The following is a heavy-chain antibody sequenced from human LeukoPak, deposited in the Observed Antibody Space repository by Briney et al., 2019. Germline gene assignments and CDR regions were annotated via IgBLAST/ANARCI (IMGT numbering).Heavy chain of an antibody. CDR1: GYTFTGYY. V-gene: IGHV1-18*04. Sequence: GASVKVSCKASGYTFTGYYMHWVRQAPGQGLEWMGWISAYNGNTNYAQKLQGRVTMTTDTSTSTAYMELRSLRSDDTAVYYCARPASPLGYCSGGSCYDYFDYWGQGTLVTVSS. D-gene: IGHD2-15*01. J-gene: IGHJ4*02. CDR3: ARPASPLGYCSGGSCYDYFDY. CDR2: ISAYNGNT.